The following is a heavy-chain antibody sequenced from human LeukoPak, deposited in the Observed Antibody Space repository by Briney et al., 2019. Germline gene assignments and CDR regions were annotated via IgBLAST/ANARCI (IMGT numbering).Heavy chain of an antibody. D-gene: IGHD3-10*01. CDR3: ARDLIEWFGELYYGMDV. CDR2: ISSSSSTI. V-gene: IGHV3-48*01. CDR1: GFTFSSYS. Sequence: GGSLRLSCAASGFTFSSYSMNWVRQAPGKGLEWVSYISSSSSTIYYADSVKGRFTISRDNAKNSLYLQMNRLRAEDTAVYYFARDLIEWFGELYYGMDVWGQGTTVTVSS. J-gene: IGHJ6*02.